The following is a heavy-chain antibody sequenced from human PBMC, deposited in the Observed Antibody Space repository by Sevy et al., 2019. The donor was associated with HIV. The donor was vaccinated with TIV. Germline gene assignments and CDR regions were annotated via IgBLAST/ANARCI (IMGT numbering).Heavy chain of an antibody. CDR2: INPSGGSP. CDR3: AKGDYYCSGSYYGLYYYYYYGMDV. V-gene: IGHV1-46*01. Sequence: ASVKVSCKASGYTFTSYYMHWVRQAPGQGLEWMGIINPSGGSPSYAQKFQGRVTMTSDTSTSTVYMELSSLRLEDTAVYYCAKGDYYCSGSYYGLYYYYYYGMDVWGQGTTVTVSS. CDR1: GYTFTSYY. D-gene: IGHD3-10*01. J-gene: IGHJ6*02.